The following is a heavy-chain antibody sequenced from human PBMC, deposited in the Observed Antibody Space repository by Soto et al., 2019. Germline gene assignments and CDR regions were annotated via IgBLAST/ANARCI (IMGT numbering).Heavy chain of an antibody. D-gene: IGHD6-19*01. CDR3: AREVAVAGTIDY. J-gene: IGHJ4*02. Sequence: PPGKGLEWIGYIYYSGSTNYNPSLKSRVTISVDTSKNQFPLKLSSVTAADTAVYYCAREVAVAGTIDYWGQGTLVTVSS. V-gene: IGHV4-59*01. CDR2: IYYSGST.